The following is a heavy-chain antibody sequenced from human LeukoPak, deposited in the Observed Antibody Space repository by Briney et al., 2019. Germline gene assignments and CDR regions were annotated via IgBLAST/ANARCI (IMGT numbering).Heavy chain of an antibody. V-gene: IGHV3-23*01. CDR2: ISDSGGST. CDR3: ARRISLIYDSSVDAFDI. D-gene: IGHD3-22*01. Sequence: PGGSLRLSCAASAFTFSSYSMTWVRQAPGKGLEWVSAISDSGGSTYYAHSVKGRFTISRDNSKNTLYLQMNSLRAEDTALYYCARRISLIYDSSVDAFDIWGQGTMVTVSS. CDR1: AFTFSSYS. J-gene: IGHJ3*02.